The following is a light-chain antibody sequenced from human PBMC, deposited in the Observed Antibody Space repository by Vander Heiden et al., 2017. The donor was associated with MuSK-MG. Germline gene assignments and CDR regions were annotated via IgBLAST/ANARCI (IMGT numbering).Light chain of an antibody. CDR2: DDN. J-gene: IGLJ2*01. V-gene: IGLV6-57*04. Sequence: NFLLTQPHSVSQSPGKTVTISWSRSCGIITSHYVQWYQQRPGSAPTPVIYDDNQRPSGVPDRFSGSIDRSSNSASLNISGLKTDDEADYYCQSYDSTNVVFGGGTKLTVL. CDR3: QSYDSTNVV. CDR1: CGIITSHY.